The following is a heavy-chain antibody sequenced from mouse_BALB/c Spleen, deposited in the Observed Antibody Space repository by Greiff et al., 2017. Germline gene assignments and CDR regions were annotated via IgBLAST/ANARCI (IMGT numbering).Heavy chain of an antibody. J-gene: IGHJ2*01. CDR2: IDPANGNT. V-gene: IGHV14-3*02. CDR1: GFNIKDTY. Sequence: VQLQQSGAELVKPGASVKLSCTASGFNIKDTYMHWVKQRPEQGLEWIGRIDPANGNTKYDPKFQGKATITADTSSNTAYLQLSSLTSEDTAVYDCARDYGSSFDYWGQGTTLTVSS. CDR3: ARDYGSSFDY. D-gene: IGHD1-1*01.